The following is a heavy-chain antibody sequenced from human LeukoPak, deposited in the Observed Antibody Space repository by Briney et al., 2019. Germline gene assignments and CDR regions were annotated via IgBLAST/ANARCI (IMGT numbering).Heavy chain of an antibody. V-gene: IGHV5-51*01. CDR3: ARQYSGFDY. D-gene: IGHD2-21*01. CDR2: IHPRDSDT. J-gene: IGHJ4*02. CDR1: GYSFTTNW. Sequence: HGESLKISCKASGYSFTTNWISWVRQMPGKGLECMGIIHPRDSDTRYSPSFQGQVTISADKSINTAYLQWSSLKASDTAMYYCARQYSGFDYWGQGTLVTVSS.